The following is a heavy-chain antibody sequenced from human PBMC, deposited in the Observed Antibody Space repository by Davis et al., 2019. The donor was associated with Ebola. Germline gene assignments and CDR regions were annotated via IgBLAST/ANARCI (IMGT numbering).Heavy chain of an antibody. D-gene: IGHD6-6*01. CDR1: GYTFTGYY. Sequence: ASVKVSCKASGYTFTGYYMHWVRQAPGQGLEWMGWINPNSGGTNYAQKFQGRVTMTRDTSISTAYMELSRLRSDDTAVYYCARDLPIAARPSGGYWGQGTLVTVSS. CDR2: INPNSGGT. V-gene: IGHV1-2*02. CDR3: ARDLPIAARPSGGY. J-gene: IGHJ4*02.